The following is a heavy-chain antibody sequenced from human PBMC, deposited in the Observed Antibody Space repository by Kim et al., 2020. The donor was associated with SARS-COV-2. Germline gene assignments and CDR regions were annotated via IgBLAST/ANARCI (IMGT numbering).Heavy chain of an antibody. Sequence: DSVKGRFTISRDNSENTLYLQMNSLRAEDTAVYYCARGYCSGGSCYWFDYWGQGTLVTVSS. J-gene: IGHJ4*02. V-gene: IGHV3-53*01. CDR3: ARGYCSGGSCYWFDY. D-gene: IGHD2-15*01.